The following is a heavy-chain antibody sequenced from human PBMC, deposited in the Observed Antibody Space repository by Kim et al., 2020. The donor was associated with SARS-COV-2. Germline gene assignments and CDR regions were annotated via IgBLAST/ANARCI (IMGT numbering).Heavy chain of an antibody. J-gene: IGHJ4*02. Sequence: SETLSLTCTVSGGSISSYYWSWIRQPPGKGLEWIGYIYYSGSTNYNPSLKSRVTISVDTSKNQFSLKLSSVTAADTAIYYCARGYSSWYGYFDYWGQGTLVTVSS. CDR2: IYYSGST. V-gene: IGHV4-59*13. CDR1: GGSISSYY. D-gene: IGHD6-13*01. CDR3: ARGYSSWYGYFDY.